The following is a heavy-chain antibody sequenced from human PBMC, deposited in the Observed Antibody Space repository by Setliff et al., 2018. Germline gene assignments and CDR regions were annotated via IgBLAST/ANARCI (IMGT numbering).Heavy chain of an antibody. J-gene: IGHJ4*02. CDR2: SNHSGST. Sequence: SETLSLTCSVYGESFSNNYWSWIRQPPGKGLEWIGESNHSGSTSYNPSLKSRFTISRDNARNSLSLQMNSLRTEDTAVYYCFGAGTCSYWGQGTLVTVSS. V-gene: IGHV4-34*01. D-gene: IGHD3-10*01. CDR3: FGAGTCSY. CDR1: GESFSNNY.